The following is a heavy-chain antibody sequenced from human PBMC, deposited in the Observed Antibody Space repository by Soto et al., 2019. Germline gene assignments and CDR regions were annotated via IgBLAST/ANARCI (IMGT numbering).Heavy chain of an antibody. V-gene: IGHV4-38-2*01. J-gene: IGHJ5*02. D-gene: IGHD1-26*01. CDR1: GYSISSGYY. CDR2: IYYSGST. CDR3: ARPIEGGTEIHRHRFAP. Sequence: SETLSLTCAVSGYSISSGYYWGWLRQPPGKGLEWIGSIYYSGSTYFNPSLKSRVTISVDTSKNQFSLKLSSVTAADTAVYYFARPIEGGTEIHRHRFAPWGQRTLVPVSS.